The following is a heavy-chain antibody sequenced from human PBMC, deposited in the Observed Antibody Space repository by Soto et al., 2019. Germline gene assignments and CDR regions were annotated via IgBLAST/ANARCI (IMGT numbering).Heavy chain of an antibody. V-gene: IGHV4-31*03. D-gene: IGHD4-17*01. CDR2: IYYSGST. J-gene: IGHJ3*02. CDR3: ARKNDGDYIGAFDI. Sequence: QVQLQESGPGLVKPSQTLSLTCTVSGCSISSGGYYWSWIRQHPGKGLEWIGYIYYSGSTYYNPYLKSRVTISVDTSKNQCSLKLSSVTATETAVYYCARKNDGDYIGAFDIWCPGTRVTVSS. CDR1: GCSISSGGYY.